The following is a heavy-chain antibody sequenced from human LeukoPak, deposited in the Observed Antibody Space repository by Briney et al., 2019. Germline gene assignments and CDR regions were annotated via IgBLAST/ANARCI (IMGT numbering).Heavy chain of an antibody. Sequence: ASVKVSCKASGYTFTSYDINWVRQATGQGLEWMGWMNPNTGYTDYVQKFQGRVTMTRNTSINTAYMELRSLRSDDTAVYYCARDELLWFGESSYGMDVWGQGTTVTVSS. CDR3: ARDELLWFGESSYGMDV. D-gene: IGHD3-10*01. CDR2: MNPNTGYT. V-gene: IGHV1-8*01. CDR1: GYTFTSYD. J-gene: IGHJ6*02.